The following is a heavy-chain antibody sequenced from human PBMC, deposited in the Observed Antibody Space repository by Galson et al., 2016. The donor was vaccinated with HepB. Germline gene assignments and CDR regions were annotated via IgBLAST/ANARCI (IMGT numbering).Heavy chain of an antibody. D-gene: IGHD6-13*01. CDR3: ARDQGQQLPSLLYTYGLDV. V-gene: IGHV3-30*04. J-gene: IGHJ6*02. Sequence: SLRLSCAASGFTLGNYAMAWVRQAPGKGLEWVALISDDGSDGHYADSVKGRLTISRDSSKNTVYLQLNRLTAEDTDVYFCARDQGQQLPSLLYTYGLDVWGQGTTVSVSS. CDR1: GFTLGNYA. CDR2: ISDDGSDG.